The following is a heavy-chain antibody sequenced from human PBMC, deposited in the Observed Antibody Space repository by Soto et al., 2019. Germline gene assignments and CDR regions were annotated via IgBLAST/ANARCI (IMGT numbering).Heavy chain of an antibody. D-gene: IGHD3-10*01. CDR1: GFTFTSYA. CDR3: APWFGAFDY. J-gene: IGHJ4*02. Sequence: PGGSLRLSCAASGFTFTSYATTWVRQAPGKGLEWVSAISGGGGSSYYADSVKGRFTISRDNSKNTLYLQMNSLRAEDTAVYYCAPWFGAFDYWGQGTLVTVSS. CDR2: ISGGGGSS. V-gene: IGHV3-23*01.